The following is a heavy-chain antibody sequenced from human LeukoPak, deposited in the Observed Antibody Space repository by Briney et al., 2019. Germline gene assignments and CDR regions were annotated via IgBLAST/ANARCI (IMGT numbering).Heavy chain of an antibody. D-gene: IGHD3-9*01. CDR3: ARGVPYYDILTAEYYYYMDV. Sequence: ASVKVSCKASGYTFTSYDINWVRQATGQGLEWMGWMNPNSGNTGYAQKFQGRVTMTRNTSISTAYMELSSLRSEDTAVYYCARGVPYYDILTAEYYYYMDVWGKGTTVTISS. CDR1: GYTFTSYD. J-gene: IGHJ6*03. CDR2: MNPNSGNT. V-gene: IGHV1-8*01.